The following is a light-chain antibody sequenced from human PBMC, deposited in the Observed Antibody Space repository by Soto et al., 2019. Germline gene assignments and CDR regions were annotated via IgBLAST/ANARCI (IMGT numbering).Light chain of an antibody. CDR3: QQSYRTPPT. CDR2: AAS. V-gene: IGKV1-39*01. CDR1: QSLSSY. Sequence: DIQMTQSPSSLSASVGDRVTITCRASQSLSSYLNWYQQKPGKAPKLLIYAASRLQSGVPSRFSGSGSGTDFTLTISSLQPEDFATYYCQQSYRTPPTFGQGTKVEIK. J-gene: IGKJ1*01.